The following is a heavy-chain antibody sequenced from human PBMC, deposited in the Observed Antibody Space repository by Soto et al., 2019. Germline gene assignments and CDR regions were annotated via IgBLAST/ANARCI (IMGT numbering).Heavy chain of an antibody. CDR3: ARYTDPGYSSSWYPGSFDY. Sequence: SETLSLTCTVSGGSISSYYWSWIRQPPGKGLEWIGYIYYSGSTNYNPSLKSRVTISVDTSKNQFSLKLSSVTAADTAVYYCARYTDPGYSSSWYPGSFDYWGQGTLVTVSS. CDR2: IYYSGST. D-gene: IGHD6-13*01. V-gene: IGHV4-59*01. J-gene: IGHJ4*02. CDR1: GGSISSYY.